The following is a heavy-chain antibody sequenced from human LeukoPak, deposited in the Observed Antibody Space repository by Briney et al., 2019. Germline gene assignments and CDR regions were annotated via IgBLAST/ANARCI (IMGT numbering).Heavy chain of an antibody. J-gene: IGHJ4*02. V-gene: IGHV1-18*01. Sequence: GASVKVSCKATGYTVTSYGISWVRQAPGQGPEWMGWISAYNGYTNHAQKFQGRVTMTTDTSTNTAYMELRSLRSDDTAVYYCARNGSGWYFLDYWGQGTLVTVSS. CDR3: ARNGSGWYFLDY. CDR1: GYTVTSYG. CDR2: ISAYNGYT. D-gene: IGHD6-19*01.